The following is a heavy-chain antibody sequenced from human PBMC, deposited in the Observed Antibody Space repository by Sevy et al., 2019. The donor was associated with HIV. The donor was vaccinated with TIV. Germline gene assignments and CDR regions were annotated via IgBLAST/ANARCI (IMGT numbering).Heavy chain of an antibody. CDR1: GFTFSSYG. V-gene: IGHV3-33*01. CDR3: ARDNEVPLHY. Sequence: GGSLRLSCAASGFTFSSYGMHWVRQAPGKGLEWVAVIWYDGSNKYYADSVKGRFTISRDNSKNTPYLQMNSLRAEETAVYYWARDNEVPLHYWGQGTLVTVSA. CDR2: IWYDGSNK. J-gene: IGHJ4*02. D-gene: IGHD2-8*01.